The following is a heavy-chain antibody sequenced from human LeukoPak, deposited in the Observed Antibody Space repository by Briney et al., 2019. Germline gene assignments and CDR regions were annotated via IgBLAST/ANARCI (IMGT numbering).Heavy chain of an antibody. CDR3: TTAFPNDFWSGYPYPHFDY. CDR2: IKSKTDGGTT. CDR1: GFTFSNAW. V-gene: IGHV3-15*01. D-gene: IGHD3-3*01. Sequence: PGGSLRLSCAASGFTFSNAWMSWVRQAPGKGLEWVGRIKSKTDGGTTDYAAPVKGRFTISRDDSKNTLYLQMNSLKTEDTAVYYCTTAFPNDFWSGYPYPHFDYWGQGTLVTVSS. J-gene: IGHJ4*02.